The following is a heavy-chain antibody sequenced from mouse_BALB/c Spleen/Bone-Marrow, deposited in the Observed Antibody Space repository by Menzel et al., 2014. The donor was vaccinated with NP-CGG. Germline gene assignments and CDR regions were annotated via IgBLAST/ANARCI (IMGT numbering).Heavy chain of an antibody. CDR3: ARQRDYDYFVY. CDR1: GFTFSNYG. J-gene: IGHJ2*01. V-gene: IGHV5-6*01. CDR2: ISSGGSYT. D-gene: IGHD2-4*01. Sequence: EVKWVESGGDFGKPAGSLKLSCAASGFTFSNYGMSWVRQTPDKRLEWVATISSGGSYTYYPDSVKGRFTISRDNAKNTLYLQMSSLKSEDTAMYYCARQRDYDYFVYFGQGATPAVSS.